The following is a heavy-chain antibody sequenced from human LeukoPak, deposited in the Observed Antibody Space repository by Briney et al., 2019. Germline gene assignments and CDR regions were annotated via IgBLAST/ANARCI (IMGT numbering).Heavy chain of an antibody. Sequence: PGGSLRLSCAASGFTFSSYEMNWVRQAPGKGLEWVSYISSSGSTIYYADSVKGRFTISRDNAKNSLYLQMNSLRAEDTAVYYCARDYLDWYFDLWGRGTLVTVSS. CDR1: GFTFSSYE. V-gene: IGHV3-48*03. J-gene: IGHJ2*01. CDR2: ISSSGSTI. CDR3: ARDYLDWYFDL.